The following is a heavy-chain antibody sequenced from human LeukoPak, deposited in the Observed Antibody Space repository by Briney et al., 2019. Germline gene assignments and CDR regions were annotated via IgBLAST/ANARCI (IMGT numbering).Heavy chain of an antibody. V-gene: IGHV3-30*03. J-gene: IGHJ5*02. CDR3: ARDSSGYYDGWFDP. CDR1: GFTFSSYG. Sequence: PGGSLRLSCAASGFTFSSYGMHWVRQAPGKGLEWVAVISYDGSNKYYADSVKGRFTISRDNSKNTLYLQMNSLRAEDTAVYYCARDSSGYYDGWFDPWGQGTLVTVSS. D-gene: IGHD3-22*01. CDR2: ISYDGSNK.